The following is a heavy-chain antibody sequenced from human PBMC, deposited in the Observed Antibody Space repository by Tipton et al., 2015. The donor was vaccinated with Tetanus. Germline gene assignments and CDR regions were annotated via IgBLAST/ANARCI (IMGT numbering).Heavy chain of an antibody. CDR1: GGSISAYY. CDR2: IYHSGST. D-gene: IGHD1-1*01. J-gene: IGHJ4*02. V-gene: IGHV4-59*01. CDR3: ARDTTRGGFDS. Sequence: TLSLICSVSGGSISAYYWSWIRQSPGRGLEWIGQIYHSGSTDYNPALKSRVTMSVDVPKNQFSLRLRSVTAADTAVYYCARDTTRGGFDSWGQGALVTVSA.